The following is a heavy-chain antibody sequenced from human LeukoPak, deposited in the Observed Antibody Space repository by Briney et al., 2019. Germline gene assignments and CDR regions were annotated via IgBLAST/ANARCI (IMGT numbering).Heavy chain of an antibody. CDR2: ISAYNGNT. J-gene: IGHJ3*02. Sequence: ASVKVSCKASGYTFTSYGISWVRQAPGQGLEWMGWISAYNGNTNYAQKLQGRVTMTTDTSTSTAYMELRSLRSDDTAVYYCARDHYYYDTSRSTTDAFDIWGQGTMVTVSS. D-gene: IGHD3-22*01. CDR1: GYTFTSYG. CDR3: ARDHYYYDTSRSTTDAFDI. V-gene: IGHV1-18*01.